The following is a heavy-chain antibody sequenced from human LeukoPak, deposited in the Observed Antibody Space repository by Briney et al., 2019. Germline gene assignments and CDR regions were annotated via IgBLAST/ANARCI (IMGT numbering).Heavy chain of an antibody. CDR3: ARERQNKDFWSGGDY. CDR2: IKQDGSEK. V-gene: IGHV3-7*01. J-gene: IGHJ4*02. Sequence: GGSLRLSCAASGFTFNTYWMTWVRQAPGRGLEWVANIKQDGSEKYYVDSVKGRFTISRDNARNSLYLQMNTLRPEDTAVYYCARERQNKDFWSGGDYWGQGTLVTVSS. CDR1: GFTFNTYW. D-gene: IGHD3-3*01.